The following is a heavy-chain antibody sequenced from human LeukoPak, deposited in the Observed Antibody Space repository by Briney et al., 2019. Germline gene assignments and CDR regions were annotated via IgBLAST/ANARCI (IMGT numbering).Heavy chain of an antibody. CDR3: ASHYSSGSYRYTGSFDS. V-gene: IGHV4-34*01. CDR1: GGSFSDYY. J-gene: IGHJ4*02. D-gene: IGHD3-16*02. Sequence: SETLSLTCAVYGGSFSDYYWSWIRQPPGKGLEWIGEINHSGTTNYSPSLKSRVSISVDTSKNQFSLKLNYVTAADAAMYYCASHYSSGSYRYTGSFDSWGQGMLVNVSS. CDR2: INHSGTT.